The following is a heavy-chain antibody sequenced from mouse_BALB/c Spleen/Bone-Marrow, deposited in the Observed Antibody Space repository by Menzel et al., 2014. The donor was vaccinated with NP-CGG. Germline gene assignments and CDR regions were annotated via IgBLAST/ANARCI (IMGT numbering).Heavy chain of an antibody. CDR1: GFTFTDYY. D-gene: IGHD1-1*01. CDR2: IRNKANGYTT. J-gene: IGHJ2*01. CDR3: ARDSRSTVSHFDY. V-gene: IGHV7-3*02. Sequence: EVQLVESGGGLVQPGGSLRLSCATSGFTFTDYYMNWVRQPPGRALEWLGFIRNKANGYTTEYSASVKGRFTISRDNSQSILYLQMNTLRAEDSATYYCARDSRSTVSHFDYWGQGTTLTVSS.